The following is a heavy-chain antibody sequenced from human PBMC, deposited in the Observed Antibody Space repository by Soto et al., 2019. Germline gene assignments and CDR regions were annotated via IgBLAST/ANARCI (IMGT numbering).Heavy chain of an antibody. J-gene: IGHJ4*02. Sequence: SGPTLVNPTQTLTLTCTFSGFSLTTSGVGVGWIRQPPGKALEWLALIYWDDGKRYSPSLKSRLTITKDTSKNQVVLTMTNMDPVDTATYYCAHSPMVHYDFDYWGQGTLVTSPQ. CDR3: AHSPMVHYDFDY. CDR1: GFSLTTSGVG. CDR2: IYWDDGK. V-gene: IGHV2-5*02. D-gene: IGHD3-10*01.